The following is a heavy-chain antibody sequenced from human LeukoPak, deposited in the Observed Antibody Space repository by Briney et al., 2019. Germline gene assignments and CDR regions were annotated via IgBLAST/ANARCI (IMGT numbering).Heavy chain of an antibody. V-gene: IGHV3-33*01. J-gene: IGHJ4*02. Sequence: GGSLRLSCEASGFTFSTYVIHWVRQAPGKGLEWVALIWHDGSNKYYGDSVKDRFTISRDNSKNTLSLQMDSLRDEDTAVYYCARDRGYTYGHPLDYWGQGTLVTVSS. CDR3: ARDRGYTYGHPLDY. CDR2: IWHDGSNK. D-gene: IGHD5-18*01. CDR1: GFTFSTYV.